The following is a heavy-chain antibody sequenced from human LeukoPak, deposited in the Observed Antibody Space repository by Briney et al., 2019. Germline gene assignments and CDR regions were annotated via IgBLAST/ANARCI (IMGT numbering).Heavy chain of an antibody. CDR3: ANDVDTAMVHYFDY. V-gene: IGHV3-30*04. CDR2: ISYDGSNK. Sequence: GGSLRLSCAASGFTFSSYAMHWVRQAPGKGLEWVAVISYDGSNKYYADSVKGRFTISRDTSKNTLYMQLNSLRAEDTAVYYCANDVDTAMVHYFDYWGQGTLVTVSS. D-gene: IGHD5-18*01. CDR1: GFTFSSYA. J-gene: IGHJ4*02.